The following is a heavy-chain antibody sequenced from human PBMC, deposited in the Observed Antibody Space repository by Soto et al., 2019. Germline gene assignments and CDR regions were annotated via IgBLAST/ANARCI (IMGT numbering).Heavy chain of an antibody. J-gene: IGHJ4*02. D-gene: IGHD2-21*01. CDR3: ATMVIDAPMVAPSDY. CDR1: GYTFSGYY. Sequence: ASVKVSCKASGYTFSGYYLHWVRHAPGQGLEWMGWINPKIGEVKYAQKFQGRVSMTSDTSNNTVYMELSRLRSDDTAVYYCATMVIDAPMVAPSDYWGQGSLVTVSS. CDR2: INPKIGEV. V-gene: IGHV1-2*02.